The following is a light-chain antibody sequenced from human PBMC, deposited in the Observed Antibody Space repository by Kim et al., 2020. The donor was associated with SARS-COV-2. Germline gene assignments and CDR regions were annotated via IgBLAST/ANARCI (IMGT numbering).Light chain of an antibody. J-gene: IGKJ2*01. CDR2: DAS. CDR1: QDISNY. V-gene: IGKV1-33*01. Sequence: DIQMTQSPSSLSASVGDRVTITCQASQDISNYLNWYQQKPGKAPKLLIYDASNLETGVPSRFSGSGSGTDFTFTISSLQPEDIATYYCKKYDNLPPRYTFGQGTKLEI. CDR3: KKYDNLPPRYT.